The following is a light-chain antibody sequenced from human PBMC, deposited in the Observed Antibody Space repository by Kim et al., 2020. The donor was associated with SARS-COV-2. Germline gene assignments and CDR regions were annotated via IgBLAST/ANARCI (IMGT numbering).Light chain of an antibody. J-gene: IGKJ2*01. CDR1: QSVSKL. CDR3: QEYNTYLYT. Sequence: GDRVTITCRASQSVSKLLAWYQQKPGKAPKLLIYEASTLQSGVPSRFSGSGSETEFTLTISSLQPDDFATYYCQEYNTYLYTFGQGTKLEI. CDR2: EAS. V-gene: IGKV1-5*03.